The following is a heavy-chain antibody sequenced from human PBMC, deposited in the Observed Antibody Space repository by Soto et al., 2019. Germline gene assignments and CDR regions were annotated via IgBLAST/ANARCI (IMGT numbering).Heavy chain of an antibody. CDR2: ISRYGDIT. Sequence: EVQLLESGGDLIQPGGSLRLSCAASGFTFNIYAMTWVRQAPGKGLEWVSAISRYGDITYYADSVEGRFSISRDKSKITLYLQMNSLRAEDTAIYYCAKDRYLDHDSRGYLFDNWGQGTLVTVSS. D-gene: IGHD3-22*01. V-gene: IGHV3-23*01. J-gene: IGHJ4*02. CDR3: AKDRYLDHDSRGYLFDN. CDR1: GFTFNIYA.